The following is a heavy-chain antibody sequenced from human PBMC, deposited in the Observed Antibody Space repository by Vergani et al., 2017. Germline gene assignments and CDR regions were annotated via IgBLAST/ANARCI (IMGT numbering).Heavy chain of an antibody. Sequence: EVQLLESGGGLVQPGGSLRLSCAASGFTFSSYAMSWVRQAPGKGLEWVSAISGSGGSTYYADSVKGRFTISRANSKNTLYLQMNSLGAEDTAVYYCAKDGSIVVVPAIDYWGQGTLVTVSS. CDR3: AKDGSIVVVPAIDY. J-gene: IGHJ4*02. D-gene: IGHD2-2*01. V-gene: IGHV3-23*01. CDR2: ISGSGGST. CDR1: GFTFSSYA.